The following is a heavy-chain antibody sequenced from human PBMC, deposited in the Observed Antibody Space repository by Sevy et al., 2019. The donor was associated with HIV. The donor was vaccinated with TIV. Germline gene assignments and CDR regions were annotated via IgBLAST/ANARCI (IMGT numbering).Heavy chain of an antibody. J-gene: IGHJ4*02. CDR3: ARNFQLLSPFDY. CDR1: GYTFTSYG. D-gene: IGHD2-2*01. CDR2: IDTYNGNT. V-gene: IGHV1-18*01. Sequence: ASVKVSCKASGYTFTSYGIGWVRQAPGQGLEWMGWIDTYNGNTNYAQKLQGTVTMTTDTSTSTAYMELRSLTSEDTAVYYCARNFQLLSPFDYWGQGTLVTVSS.